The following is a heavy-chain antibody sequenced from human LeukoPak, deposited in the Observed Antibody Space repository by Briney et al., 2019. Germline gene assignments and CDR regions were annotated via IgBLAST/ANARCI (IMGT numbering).Heavy chain of an antibody. V-gene: IGHV3-48*03. J-gene: IGHJ3*02. Sequence: GGSLRLSCAASGFTFSSYEMNWVRQAPGKGLEWVSYISSSGSTIYYADSVKGRFTISRDNAKNSLYLQMNSLRAEDTAVYYCAREIIGGLAFDIWGQGTMVTVSS. CDR2: ISSSGSTI. CDR1: GFTFSSYE. CDR3: AREIIGGLAFDI. D-gene: IGHD3-10*01.